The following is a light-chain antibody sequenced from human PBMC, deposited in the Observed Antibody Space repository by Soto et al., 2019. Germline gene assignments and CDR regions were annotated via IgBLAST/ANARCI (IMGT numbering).Light chain of an antibody. CDR2: RNN. V-gene: IGLV1-47*01. CDR3: AAWDDSLSVYV. J-gene: IGLJ1*01. CDR1: SSNIGSNY. Sequence: QAVVTQPPSASGTPGQRVTISCSGSSSNIGSNYVYWYQQLPGTAPKLLIYRNNQRPSGVPDRFSGSKSGTSASLAISGLRSDDEADYYCAAWDDSLSVYVFGTGTQLTVL.